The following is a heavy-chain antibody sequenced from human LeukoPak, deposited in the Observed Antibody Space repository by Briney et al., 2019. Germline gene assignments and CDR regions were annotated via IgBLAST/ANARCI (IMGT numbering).Heavy chain of an antibody. Sequence: SETLSLTCTVSGGSISSYYWSWIRQPPGKGLEWTGYIYYTGSTNYNPSLKSRLTMSVDTSENKFSLKLASVTAADTAVYYCARGYGSGSYYDGKTYFFDYWGQGTLVTVSA. CDR2: IYYTGST. CDR3: ARGYGSGSYYDGKTYFFDY. J-gene: IGHJ4*02. D-gene: IGHD3-10*01. V-gene: IGHV4-59*12. CDR1: GGSISSYY.